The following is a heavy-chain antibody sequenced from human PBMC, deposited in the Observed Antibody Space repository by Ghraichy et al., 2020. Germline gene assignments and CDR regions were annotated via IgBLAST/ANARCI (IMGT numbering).Heavy chain of an antibody. CDR1: GYSFTSYW. D-gene: IGHD3-22*01. Sequence: GESLNISCKGSGYSFTSYWIGWVRQMPGKGLEWMGIIYPGDSDTRYSPSFQGQVTISADKSISTAYLQWSSLKASVTAMYYCARYYYDSSGYLDYWGQGTLVTVSS. CDR3: ARYYYDSSGYLDY. J-gene: IGHJ4*02. CDR2: IYPGDSDT. V-gene: IGHV5-51*01.